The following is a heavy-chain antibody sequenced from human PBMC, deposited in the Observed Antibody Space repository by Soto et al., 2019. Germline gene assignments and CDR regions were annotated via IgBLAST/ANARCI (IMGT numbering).Heavy chain of an antibody. D-gene: IGHD1-26*01. CDR1: GASISSGGYY. J-gene: IGHJ5*02. CDR2: IYDNGTT. Sequence: PSETLSLTCTVSGASISSGGYYWSWIRQDPGKGLERLGYIYDNGTTYYNPSLKSRVSISRDKSKNQFSLKMTSLTAADTAVYYCASGQVGATTWFDPWGQGTKVTVSS. CDR3: ASGQVGATTWFDP. V-gene: IGHV4-31*03.